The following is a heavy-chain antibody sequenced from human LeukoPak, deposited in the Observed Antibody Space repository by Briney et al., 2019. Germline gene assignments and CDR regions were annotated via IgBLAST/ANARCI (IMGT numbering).Heavy chain of an antibody. CDR3: ARIDCSSTSCYFDY. D-gene: IGHD2-2*01. J-gene: IGHJ4*02. V-gene: IGHV4-59*08. CDR2: IYYSGST. CDR1: GVSISTYY. Sequence: PSETLSLTCTVSGVSISTYYWTWIRQPPGKGLEWMAYIYYSGSTNYNPSLKSRVTISVDTSKNQFSLKLSSVTAADTAVYYCARIDCSSTSCYFDYWGQGTLVTVSS.